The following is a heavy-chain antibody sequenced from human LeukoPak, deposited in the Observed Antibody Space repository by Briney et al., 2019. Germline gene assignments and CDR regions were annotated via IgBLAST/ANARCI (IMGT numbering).Heavy chain of an antibody. CDR2: ISGSGGST. V-gene: IGHV3-23*01. D-gene: IGHD3-22*01. CDR3: AKRLGLTYYYDSSGSHPGFDY. CDR1: GFTFSSYA. J-gene: IGHJ4*02. Sequence: PGGSLRLSCAASGFTFSSYAMSWVRQAPGKGLGWVSAISGSGGSTYYADSVKGRFTISRDNSKNTLYLQMNSLRAEDTAVYYCAKRLGLTYYYDSSGSHPGFDYWGQGTLVTVSS.